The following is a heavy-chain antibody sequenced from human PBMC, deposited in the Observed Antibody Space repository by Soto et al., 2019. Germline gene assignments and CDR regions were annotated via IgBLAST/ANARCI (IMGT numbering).Heavy chain of an antibody. J-gene: IGHJ4*02. D-gene: IGHD5-12*01. CDR1: GFTFSDYY. CDR2: ISSSGSTI. V-gene: IGHV3-11*01. Sequence: GGSLRLSCAASGFTFSDYYMSWIRQAPGKGLEWVSYISSSGSTIYYADSVKGRFTISRDNAKNSLYLQMNSLRAEDTAVYYCARDHREGNSGYDLPNDYWGQGTLVTVSS. CDR3: ARDHREGNSGYDLPNDY.